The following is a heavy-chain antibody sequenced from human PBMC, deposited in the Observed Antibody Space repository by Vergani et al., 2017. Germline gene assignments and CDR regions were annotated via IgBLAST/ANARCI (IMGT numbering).Heavy chain of an antibody. D-gene: IGHD3-22*01. J-gene: IGHJ4*02. Sequence: QVQLQQWGAGLLKPSGTLSLTCAVSGGSISSSNWWSWVRQPPGKGLEWIGEIYHSGSTNYNPSLKSRVTISVDKSKNQFSLKLSSVTAADTAVYYCAGRDSSGYLAGDYWGQGTLVTVSS. V-gene: IGHV4-4*02. CDR3: AGRDSSGYLAGDY. CDR1: GGSISSSNW. CDR2: IYHSGST.